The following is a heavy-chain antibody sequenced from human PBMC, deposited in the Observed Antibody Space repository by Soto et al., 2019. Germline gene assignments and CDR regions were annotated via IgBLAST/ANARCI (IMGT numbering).Heavy chain of an antibody. J-gene: IGHJ6*02. CDR1: GFTFSSYG. D-gene: IGHD2-2*01. V-gene: IGHV3-30*18. Sequence: GGSLRLSCAASGFTFSSYGMHWVRQAPGKGLEWVAVISYDGGNKYYADSVKGRFTLSRDNPKNTVFLQMNSLRAEDTAVYYCAKTLGYCTSSSCSREFYYYYGMDVWGQGTTVTVPS. CDR2: ISYDGGNK. CDR3: AKTLGYCTSSSCSREFYYYYGMDV.